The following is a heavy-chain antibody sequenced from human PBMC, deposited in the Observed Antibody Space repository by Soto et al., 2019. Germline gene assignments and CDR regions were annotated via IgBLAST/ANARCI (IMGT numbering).Heavy chain of an antibody. Sequence: PGGSLRLSCAASGFTFSSYAMSWVRQAPGKGLEWVSAISGSGGTAEYAASVRGRFAISRDDSKGIAYLQMNSLQTEDSGVYYCIGSFPFWGQGTLVTVSS. D-gene: IGHD3-10*01. CDR2: ISGSGGTA. V-gene: IGHV3-23*01. CDR3: IGSFPF. CDR1: GFTFSSYA. J-gene: IGHJ4*02.